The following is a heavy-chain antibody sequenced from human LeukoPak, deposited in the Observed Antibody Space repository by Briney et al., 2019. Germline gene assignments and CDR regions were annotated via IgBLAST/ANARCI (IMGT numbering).Heavy chain of an antibody. CDR2: IIPIFGTA. V-gene: IGHV1-69*05. J-gene: IGHJ4*02. CDR3: AGEQYYYDSSGYPKYFDY. D-gene: IGHD3-22*01. Sequence: SVKVSCKASGGTFSSYPISWVRQAPGQGLEWMGRIIPIFGTANYAQKFQGRVTITTDESTSTAYMELSSLRSEDTAVYYCAGEQYYYDSSGYPKYFDYWGQGTLVTVSS. CDR1: GGTFSSYP.